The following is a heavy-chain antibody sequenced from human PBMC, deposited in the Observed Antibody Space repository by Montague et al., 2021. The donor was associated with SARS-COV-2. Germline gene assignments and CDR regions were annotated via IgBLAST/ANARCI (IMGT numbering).Heavy chain of an antibody. D-gene: IGHD7-27*01. J-gene: IGHJ4*02. CDR1: GFSFSTFW. V-gene: IGHV3-7*05. CDR2: IKPGGSDK. Sequence: SLRLSRAASGFSFSTFWMTWVRQAPGKGLEWVASIKPGGSDKYYVESVKGRFTISRDNARNSLYLQLNNLRAEDTAVYYCARDPNWGAHWGQGNLVTVSS. CDR3: ARDPNWGAH.